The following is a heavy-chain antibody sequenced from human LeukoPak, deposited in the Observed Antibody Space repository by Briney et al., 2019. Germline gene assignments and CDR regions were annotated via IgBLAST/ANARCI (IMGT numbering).Heavy chain of an antibody. CDR3: ARDGYNYYFDY. V-gene: IGHV3-74*01. Sequence: GXLRLSCAASAFTFSSYWMHWVPQAPGKGLVWVSRINSDGSSTSYADSVQGRLTISRENAKNTLYLQMNSVRAEDTAVYYCARDGYNYYFDYWGQGTLVTVSS. J-gene: IGHJ4*02. CDR2: INSDGSST. CDR1: AFTFSSYW. D-gene: IGHD5-24*01.